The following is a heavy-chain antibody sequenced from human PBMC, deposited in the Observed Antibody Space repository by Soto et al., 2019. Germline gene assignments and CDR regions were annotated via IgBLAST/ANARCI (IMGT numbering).Heavy chain of an antibody. Sequence: QVQLQQWGAGLLKPSETLSLTCGFYGGSFSGYYWSWIRQPPGKGLEWSGEINHIGGTNYNPSLKSRVTISVDTSLNRFSLRLSSVTAADAAVYYCARGSGRAIFGVVPFDYWGQGTLVTVSS. CDR1: GGSFSGYY. J-gene: IGHJ4*02. D-gene: IGHD3-3*01. CDR2: INHIGGT. CDR3: ARGSGRAIFGVVPFDY. V-gene: IGHV4-34*01.